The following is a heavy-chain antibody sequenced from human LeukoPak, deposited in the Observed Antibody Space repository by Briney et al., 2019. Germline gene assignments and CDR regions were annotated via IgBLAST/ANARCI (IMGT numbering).Heavy chain of an antibody. D-gene: IGHD1-14*01. CDR3: ARQGKITGRRNWFDP. CDR2: IYPDDSDT. V-gene: IGHV5-51*01. J-gene: IGHJ5*02. Sequence: RGESLKISCKTSGFSFTNYSIGWVRQMPGKGLEWMGIIYPDDSDTRYSPSFQGQVTISADKSISTAYLQWSSLTASDTAMYFCARQGKITGRRNWFDPWGQGTLVTVSS. CDR1: GFSFTNYS.